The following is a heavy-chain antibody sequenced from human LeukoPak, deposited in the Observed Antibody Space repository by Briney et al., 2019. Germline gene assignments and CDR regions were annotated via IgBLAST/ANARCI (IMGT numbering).Heavy chain of an antibody. CDR3: TLVYYGSGSLDY. Sequence: PGGSRRLSCAASGFTFSGSAMHWVRQASGKGLEWVGRIRSKANSYATAYAASVKGRFTISRDDSKNTAYLQMNSLKTEDTAVYYCTLVYYGSGSLDYWGQGTLVTVSS. D-gene: IGHD3-10*01. CDR1: GFTFSGSA. CDR2: IRSKANSYAT. V-gene: IGHV3-73*01. J-gene: IGHJ4*02.